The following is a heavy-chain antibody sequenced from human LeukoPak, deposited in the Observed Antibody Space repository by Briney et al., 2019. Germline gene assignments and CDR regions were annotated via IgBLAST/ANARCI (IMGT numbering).Heavy chain of an antibody. Sequence: PGGSLRLSCAASGFTFSSYWMTWVRQAPGKGLEWVANIKQDGSEKNYVDSVKGRFTISRDNAKNSLYLQMNSLRAEDTAVYYCARTTAGYSSGWYAFQFDYWGQGTLVTVSS. CDR2: IKQDGSEK. D-gene: IGHD6-19*01. CDR1: GFTFSSYW. J-gene: IGHJ4*02. V-gene: IGHV3-7*02. CDR3: ARTTAGYSSGWYAFQFDY.